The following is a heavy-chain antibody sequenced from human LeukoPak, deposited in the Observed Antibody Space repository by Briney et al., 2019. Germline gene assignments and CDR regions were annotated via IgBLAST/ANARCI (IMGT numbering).Heavy chain of an antibody. CDR1: GFTFSSYG. D-gene: IGHD2-15*01. Sequence: GRSLRLSCAASGFTFSSYGMHWVRQAPGKGLEWVAVIWYDGSNKYYADSVKGRFTISRDNSKNTLYLQMNSLRAEDTAVYYCAKDSFIVVVVAASDYWGQGTLVTVSS. CDR3: AKDSFIVVVVAASDY. V-gene: IGHV3-33*06. J-gene: IGHJ4*02. CDR2: IWYDGSNK.